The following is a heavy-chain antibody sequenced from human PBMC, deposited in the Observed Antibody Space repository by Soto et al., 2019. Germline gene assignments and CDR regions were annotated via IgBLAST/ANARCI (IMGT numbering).Heavy chain of an antibody. CDR1: GDSVSISY. CDR3: ARVIFYDSSGCTYPSGFVFAY. Sequence: SGTLDLTSTSSGDSVSISYFTWIRQPPGKGLERLGYIYYSGSTNYNPSIKSRVTISVDTSKNQFSLKLSSVTAADTAVYYCARVIFYDSSGCTYPSGFVFAYWGQGTLVTVSS. CDR2: IYYSGST. D-gene: IGHD3-22*01. J-gene: IGHJ4*02. V-gene: IGHV4-59*02.